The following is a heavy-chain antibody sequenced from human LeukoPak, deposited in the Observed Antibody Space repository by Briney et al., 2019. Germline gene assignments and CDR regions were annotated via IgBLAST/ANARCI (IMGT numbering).Heavy chain of an antibody. J-gene: IGHJ4*02. Sequence: GGSLRLSCAASGFTFSDYYMSWIRQAPGKGLEWVSYISSSSSYTNYADSVKGRFTISRDNAKNSLYLQMHSLRAEDTAVYYCARGGITPLHYWGQGTLVTVSS. CDR2: ISSSSSYT. CDR3: ARGGITPLHY. V-gene: IGHV3-11*06. CDR1: GFTFSDYY. D-gene: IGHD4-23*01.